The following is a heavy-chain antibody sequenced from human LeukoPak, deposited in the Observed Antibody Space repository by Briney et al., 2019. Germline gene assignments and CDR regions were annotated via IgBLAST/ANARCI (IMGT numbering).Heavy chain of an antibody. D-gene: IGHD6-19*01. V-gene: IGHV1-2*04. Sequence: GASVKVSCKASGYTFTGYYMHWVRQAPGQGLEWMGWINPNSGGTNYAQKFQGWVTMTRDTSISTAYMELSRLRSDDTAVYYCARDGIAVAGTGAFDIWGQGTMVTVSS. CDR3: ARDGIAVAGTGAFDI. J-gene: IGHJ3*02. CDR2: INPNSGGT. CDR1: GYTFTGYY.